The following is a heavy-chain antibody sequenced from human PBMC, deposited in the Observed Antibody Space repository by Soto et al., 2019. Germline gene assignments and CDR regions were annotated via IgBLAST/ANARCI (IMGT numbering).Heavy chain of an antibody. Sequence: GGSLRLSCEASGFSFSSYWMSWVRQAPGKGLECVANIKQDGSDKFYVDSVKGRFTISRDNAKNSLYLQMNSLRAEDTAVYYCARDLDYWGQGTLVTVSS. J-gene: IGHJ4*02. CDR3: ARDLDY. CDR2: IKQDGSDK. CDR1: GFSFSSYW. V-gene: IGHV3-7*03.